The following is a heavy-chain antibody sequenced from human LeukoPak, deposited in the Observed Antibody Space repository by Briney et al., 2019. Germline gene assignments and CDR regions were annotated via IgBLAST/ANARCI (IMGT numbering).Heavy chain of an antibody. D-gene: IGHD3-22*01. J-gene: IGHJ4*02. Sequence: SETLSLTCTVSGGSVSSGSYYWSWIRQPPGKGLEWIGYIYYSGSTNYNPSLKSRVTISVDTSKNQFSLKLSSVTAADTAVYYCARLSSGYFVNWGQGTLVTVSS. CDR1: GGSVSSGSYY. V-gene: IGHV4-61*01. CDR3: ARLSSGYFVN. CDR2: IYYSGST.